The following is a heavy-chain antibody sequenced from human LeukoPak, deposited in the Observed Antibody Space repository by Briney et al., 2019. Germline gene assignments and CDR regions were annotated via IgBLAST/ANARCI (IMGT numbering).Heavy chain of an antibody. D-gene: IGHD1-26*01. Sequence: SETLSLTCTVSGGSISSYYWTWIRQSPGKGLEWIGYIHYRGTTDYNPSLKSRVTMPVDTSKNQFSLKLNSVTVADTAVYFCASGHFSGTYSSPFGYSGQGTLVTVSS. CDR2: IHYRGTT. V-gene: IGHV4-59*08. CDR1: GGSISSYY. J-gene: IGHJ4*02. CDR3: ASGHFSGTYSSPFGY.